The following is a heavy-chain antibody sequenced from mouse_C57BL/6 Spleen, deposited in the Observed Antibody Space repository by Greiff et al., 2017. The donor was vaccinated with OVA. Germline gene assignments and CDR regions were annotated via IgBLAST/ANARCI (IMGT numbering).Heavy chain of an antibody. V-gene: IGHV1-69*01. J-gene: IGHJ3*01. CDR2: IDPSDSYT. D-gene: IGHD3-2*02. CDR1: GYTFTSYW. Sequence: QVQLQQPGAELVMPGASVKLSCKASGYTFTSYWMHWVKQRPGQGLEWIGEIDPSDSYTNYNQKFKGKFTLSVDKSSITAYMQLSSLTSEDSAVYYCARRDSAGYWFAYWGQGTLVTVSA. CDR3: ARRDSAGYWFAY.